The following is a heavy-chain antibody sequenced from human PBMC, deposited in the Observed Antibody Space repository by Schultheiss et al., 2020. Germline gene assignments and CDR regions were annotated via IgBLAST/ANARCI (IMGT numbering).Heavy chain of an antibody. Sequence: ASVKVSCKASGYKFTSNGISWMRQAPGQGLEWMGWISADRGNTKYGQNFQGRVTMTRDTSRSTVYMEMRSLRYDDTAIYYCARDRDYCFDYWGQGTLVTVSS. V-gene: IGHV1-18*01. CDR1: GYKFTSNG. CDR2: ISADRGNT. D-gene: IGHD2/OR15-2a*01. CDR3: ARDRDYCFDY. J-gene: IGHJ4*02.